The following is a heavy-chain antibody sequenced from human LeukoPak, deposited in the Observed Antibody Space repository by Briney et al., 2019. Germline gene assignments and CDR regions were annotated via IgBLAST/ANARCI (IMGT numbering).Heavy chain of an antibody. D-gene: IGHD2-2*02. CDR3: ACPNCSSTSRYTPHFDY. CDR2: IIPIFGRT. V-gene: IGHV1-69*05. Sequence: ASVKVSCKASGGTFSSYAISWVRQAPGQGLEWMGGIIPIFGRTNYAETFKGRVTITTDKSTSTPYMQLNSLRSEDTAVYYCACPNCSSTSRYTPHFDYWGQGTLVTVSS. CDR1: GGTFSSYA. J-gene: IGHJ4*02.